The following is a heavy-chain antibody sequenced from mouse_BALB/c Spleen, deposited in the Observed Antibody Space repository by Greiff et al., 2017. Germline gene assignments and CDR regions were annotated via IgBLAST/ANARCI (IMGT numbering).Heavy chain of an antibody. V-gene: IGHV1-67*01. D-gene: IGHD1-3*01. J-gene: IGHJ4*01. CDR1: GYTFTDYA. CDR2: ISTYNGNT. Sequence: QVQLQQSGPEVVRPGVSVKISCKGSGYTFTDYATHWVKQSHAKSLEWIGVISTYNGNTNYNQKFKGKATMTVDKSSSTAYMELARLTSEDSAIYYCARSHIDRRVDYAMDCWGQGTSVTVSS. CDR3: ARSHIDRRVDYAMDC.